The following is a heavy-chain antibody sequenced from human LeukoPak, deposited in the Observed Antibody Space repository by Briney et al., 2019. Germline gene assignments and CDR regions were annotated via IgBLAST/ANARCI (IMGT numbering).Heavy chain of an antibody. Sequence: GGSLRLACAASGFAFDDYAMHWVRQAPGKGLEWVSGISGSGANTYYADSVKGRFTISRDNSKNSLYLQMNSLRAEDTAVYYCPRDGKVVVGNDYWGQGTLVTVSS. CDR2: ISGSGANT. V-gene: IGHV3-23*01. CDR3: PRDGKVVVGNDY. J-gene: IGHJ4*02. CDR1: GFAFDDYA. D-gene: IGHD2-2*01.